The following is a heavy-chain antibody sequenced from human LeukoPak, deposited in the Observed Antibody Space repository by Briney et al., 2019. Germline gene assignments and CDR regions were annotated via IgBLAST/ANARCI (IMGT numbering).Heavy chain of an antibody. V-gene: IGHV3-30*02. D-gene: IGHD1-1*01. CDR3: AKEGTASKPSDLDY. CDR2: IRYDGSNK. Sequence: GGSLRLSCAASGFTFSDYGMHWVRQAPGKGLEGVAFIRYDGSNKYYADSVKGRFTISRDNSKNTLYLQMNSLRAEDTALYYCAKEGTASKPSDLDYWGQGTLVTVSS. CDR1: GFTFSDYG. J-gene: IGHJ4*02.